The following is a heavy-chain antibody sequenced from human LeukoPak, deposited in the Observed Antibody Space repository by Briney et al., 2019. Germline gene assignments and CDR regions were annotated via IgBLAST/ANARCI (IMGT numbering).Heavy chain of an antibody. Sequence: PGGSLRLSCAASGFTFDDYGMHWVRQAPGKGLEWVSLISGDGGSTYQADSVKGRFTISRDNSKNSLYLQMDSLRAEDTALYYCAKDMGGSGRNWASNWFDLWGQGTLVTVSS. D-gene: IGHD1-26*01. V-gene: IGHV3-43*02. J-gene: IGHJ5*02. CDR2: ISGDGGST. CDR3: AKDMGGSGRNWASNWFDL. CDR1: GFTFDDYG.